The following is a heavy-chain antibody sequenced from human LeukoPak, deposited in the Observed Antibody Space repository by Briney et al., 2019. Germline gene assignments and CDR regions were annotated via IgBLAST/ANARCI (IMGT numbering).Heavy chain of an antibody. CDR1: GFTFSSYG. CDR2: IWYDGSNK. CDR3: ARDPQYSYDYYFDY. V-gene: IGHV3-33*01. Sequence: GGSLRLSCAASGFTFSSYGMHWVRQAPGKGLEWVAVIWYDGSNKYYADSVKGRFTISRDNAKNSLYLQMNSLRDEDTAVYYCARDPQYSYDYYFDYWGQGTLVTVSS. D-gene: IGHD5-18*01. J-gene: IGHJ4*02.